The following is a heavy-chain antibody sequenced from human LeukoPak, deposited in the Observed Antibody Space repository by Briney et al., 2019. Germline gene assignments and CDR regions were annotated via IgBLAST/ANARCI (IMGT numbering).Heavy chain of an antibody. Sequence: ASVKVSCKASGYSFTGYYMHWVRQAPGQGLEWMGWINPYSGGTNYAQKFQGRVTMTRDTSISTAYMELSRLRSDDTAVYYCAENYYGSGSLDAFDIWGQGTMVTVSS. V-gene: IGHV1-2*02. D-gene: IGHD3-10*01. CDR1: GYSFTGYY. J-gene: IGHJ3*02. CDR3: AENYYGSGSLDAFDI. CDR2: INPYSGGT.